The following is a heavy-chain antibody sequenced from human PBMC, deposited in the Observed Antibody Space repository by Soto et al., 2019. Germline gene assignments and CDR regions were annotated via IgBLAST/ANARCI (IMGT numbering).Heavy chain of an antibody. CDR2: IYYSGST. Sequence: SETLSLTCTVSGGSISSYYWSWIRQPPGKGLEWIGYIYYSGSTNYNPSLKSRVTISVDTSKNQFSLKLSSVTAADTAVYYCARDKKQQLVLAFDIWGQGTMVTVSS. V-gene: IGHV4-59*01. D-gene: IGHD6-13*01. J-gene: IGHJ3*02. CDR3: ARDKKQQLVLAFDI. CDR1: GGSISSYY.